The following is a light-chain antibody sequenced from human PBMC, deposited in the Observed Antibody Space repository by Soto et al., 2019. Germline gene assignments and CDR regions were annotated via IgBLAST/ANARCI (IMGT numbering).Light chain of an antibody. CDR2: DAS. J-gene: IGKJ1*01. CDR3: QQYNSSPWT. Sequence: DIQITQSPCTLSASVVDRVTITCRASQSISSWLAWYQQKPGKAPKLLIYDASSLESGVPSRFSGSGSGTEFTLTISSLQPDDFATYYCQQYNSSPWTFGQGTKVDIK. CDR1: QSISSW. V-gene: IGKV1-5*01.